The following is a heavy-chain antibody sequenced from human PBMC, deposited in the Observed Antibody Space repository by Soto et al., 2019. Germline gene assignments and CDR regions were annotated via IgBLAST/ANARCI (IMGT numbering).Heavy chain of an antibody. J-gene: IGHJ6*02. D-gene: IGHD6-19*01. Sequence: QVQLVEPGGGVVQPGRSLRLSCAASGFTFSSYGMHWVRQAPGKGLEWVAVISYDGSNKYYADSVKGRFTISRDNSKNTLYLQMNSLRAEDTAVYYCARFYSGWYVYGMDVWGQGTTVTVSS. CDR1: GFTFSSYG. V-gene: IGHV3-30*03. CDR3: ARFYSGWYVYGMDV. CDR2: ISYDGSNK.